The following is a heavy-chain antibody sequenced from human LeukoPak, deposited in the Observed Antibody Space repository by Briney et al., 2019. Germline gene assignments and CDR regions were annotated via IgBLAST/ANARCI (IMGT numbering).Heavy chain of an antibody. V-gene: IGHV3-23*01. Sequence: GGSLRLSCAASGLTFSTYAMSWVRQAPGKGLEWLSALSGRGRDTYYADSVKGRFTISRDNSKNTLYLQMNSLRAEDTAVYYCAKSWSAGWFGEFVPKFDYWGQGTLVTVSS. J-gene: IGHJ4*02. CDR2: LSGRGRDT. CDR3: AKSWSAGWFGEFVPKFDY. CDR1: GLTFSTYA. D-gene: IGHD3-10*01.